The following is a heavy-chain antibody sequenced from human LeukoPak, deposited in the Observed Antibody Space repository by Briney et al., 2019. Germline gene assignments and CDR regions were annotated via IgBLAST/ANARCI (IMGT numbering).Heavy chain of an antibody. J-gene: IGHJ6*03. V-gene: IGHV3-72*01. CDR2: NRRRAESYGT. Sequence: GGSLRLSCVASGFSFSDYKMDWVRQAPGKGLEWVGRNRRRAESYGTEYAASVKGRFTISRDDSKNSLYLQMNSLKAEDTAVYYCARLATSAYYHYMDVWGKGTTVTVSS. D-gene: IGHD3-22*01. CDR1: GFSFSDYK. CDR3: ARLATSAYYHYMDV.